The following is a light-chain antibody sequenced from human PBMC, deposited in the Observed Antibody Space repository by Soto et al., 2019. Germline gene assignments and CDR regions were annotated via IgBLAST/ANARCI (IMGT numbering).Light chain of an antibody. J-gene: IGKJ2*01. CDR1: QDISIN. V-gene: IGKV1-9*01. CDR2: GAS. CDR3: HQLHSYPYT. Sequence: IQLTQSPSSLSASVGDRVTITCRASQDISINLAWYHQIPGKAPKVLISGASAVQTGVPSEFSGSGSGTDFPLPISSLQPEHFATYYCHQLHSYPYTFGQGTKLE.